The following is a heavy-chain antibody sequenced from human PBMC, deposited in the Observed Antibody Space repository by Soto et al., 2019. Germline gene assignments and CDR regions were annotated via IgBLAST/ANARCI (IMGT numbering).Heavy chain of an antibody. Sequence: QVQLVQSGAGVKKPGASVTVSCKASGYSFFDYGFSWVRQAPGQGLEWMGWISANNGNTNYAHKLQGRVTLTTDTSTSTAYMELRSLRSDDTAVYYCARDSMVRGVTKDYWGQGTLVTVSS. D-gene: IGHD3-10*01. CDR2: ISANNGNT. J-gene: IGHJ4*02. V-gene: IGHV1-18*01. CDR1: GYSFFDYG. CDR3: ARDSMVRGVTKDY.